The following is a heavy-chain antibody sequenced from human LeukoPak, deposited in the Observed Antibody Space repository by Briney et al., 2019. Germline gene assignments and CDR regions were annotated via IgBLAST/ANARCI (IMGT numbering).Heavy chain of an antibody. D-gene: IGHD2-8*02. V-gene: IGHV3-48*03. J-gene: IGHJ4*02. CDR2: ISITGRIK. CDR1: GFTFSTYE. CDR3: ARVEVSYYSDY. Sequence: GGALRLSCAASGFTFSTYEMNWVGQAPGRGGEGVSNISITGRIKNYADSVKGGFTVSRDNANNSLYLQMNTLRAEDTAVYYCARVEVSYYSDYWGQGTLVTVSS.